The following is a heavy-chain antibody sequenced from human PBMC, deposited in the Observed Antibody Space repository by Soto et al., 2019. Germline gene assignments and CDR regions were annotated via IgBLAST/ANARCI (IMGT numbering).Heavy chain of an antibody. D-gene: IGHD3-3*01. V-gene: IGHV3-23*01. J-gene: IGHJ5*02. Sequence: EVQLLESGGGLVQPGGSLRLSCAASGFSFNKYAMTWVRQAPGKGLEWVAAISGSGGRTYYADSVKGRFTISRDNSKNILHLQMNSLRVEDTAVFYCARTMTIFGAGLAWGQGTLVSVSS. CDR1: GFSFNKYA. CDR2: ISGSGGRT. CDR3: ARTMTIFGAGLA.